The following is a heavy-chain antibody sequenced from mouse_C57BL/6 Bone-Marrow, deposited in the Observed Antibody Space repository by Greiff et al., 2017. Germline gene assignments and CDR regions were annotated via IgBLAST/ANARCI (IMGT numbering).Heavy chain of an antibody. CDR2: INPSSGYT. Sequence: VQLKQSGAELARPGASVKMSCKASGYTFTSYTMHWVKQRPGQGLEWIGYINPSSGYTKYNQKFKDKATLTADKSSSTAYMQLSSLTSEDSAVYYCARYYYYGRGYFDVWGTGTTVTVSS. J-gene: IGHJ1*03. D-gene: IGHD1-1*01. CDR1: GYTFTSYT. V-gene: IGHV1-4*01. CDR3: ARYYYYGRGYFDV.